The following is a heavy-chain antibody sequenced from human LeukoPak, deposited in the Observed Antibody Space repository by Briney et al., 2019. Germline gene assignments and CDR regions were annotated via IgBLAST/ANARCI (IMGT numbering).Heavy chain of an antibody. J-gene: IGHJ4*02. CDR1: GGTFSSYA. D-gene: IGHD6-19*01. Sequence: ASVKVSCKASGGTFSSYAISWVRQAPGQGLEWMGGIIPIFGTANYAQKFQGRVTITADKSTSTAYMELSSLRSEDTAVYYCAKDWGIAVAGTPGYFDYWGQGTLVTVSS. CDR3: AKDWGIAVAGTPGYFDY. CDR2: IIPIFGTA. V-gene: IGHV1-69*06.